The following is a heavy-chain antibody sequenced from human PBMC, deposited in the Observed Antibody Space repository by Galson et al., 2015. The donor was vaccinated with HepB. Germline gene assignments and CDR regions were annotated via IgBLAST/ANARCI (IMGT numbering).Heavy chain of an antibody. CDR3: ARVGPHLTTVTTGGFGYYYYGMDV. CDR1: GFTFSSYW. J-gene: IGHJ6*02. Sequence: SLRLSCAASGFTFSSYWMPWVRQAPGKGLVWVSRINSDGSSTSYADSVKGRFTISRDNAKNTLYLQMNSLRAEDTAVYYCARVGPHLTTVTTGGFGYYYYGMDVWGQGTTVTVSS. V-gene: IGHV3-74*01. D-gene: IGHD4-17*01. CDR2: INSDGSST.